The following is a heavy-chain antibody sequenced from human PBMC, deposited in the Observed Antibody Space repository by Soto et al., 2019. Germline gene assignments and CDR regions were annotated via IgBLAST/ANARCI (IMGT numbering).Heavy chain of an antibody. V-gene: IGHV3-33*01. CDR1: GFTFSSYG. J-gene: IGHJ6*02. Sequence: VQLVESGGGVVQPGRSLRLSCAASGFTFSSYGMHWVRQAPGKGLEWVAVIWYDGSNKYYADSVKGRFTISRDNSKNTLYLQMNSLRAEDTAVYYCARDLVVRGVIITAHYYYYYGMDVWGQGTTVTVSS. CDR3: ARDLVVRGVIITAHYYYYYGMDV. D-gene: IGHD3-10*01. CDR2: IWYDGSNK.